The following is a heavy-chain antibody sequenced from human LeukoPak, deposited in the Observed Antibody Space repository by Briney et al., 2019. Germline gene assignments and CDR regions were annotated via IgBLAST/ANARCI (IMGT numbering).Heavy chain of an antibody. J-gene: IGHJ4*02. V-gene: IGHV4-39*07. D-gene: IGHD5-12*01. CDR1: GGSISSSSYY. CDR2: IYYSGST. CDR3: ARGGYSGYDGN. Sequence: SETLSLTCTVSGGSISSSSYYWGWIRQPPGKGLEWIGSIYYSGSTYYNPSLKSRVTISVDTSKNQFSLKLSSVTAADTAVYYCARGGYSGYDGNWGQGTLVTVSS.